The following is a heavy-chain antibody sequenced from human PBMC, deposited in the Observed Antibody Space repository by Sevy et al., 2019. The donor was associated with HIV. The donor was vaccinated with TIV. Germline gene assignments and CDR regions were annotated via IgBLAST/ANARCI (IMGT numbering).Heavy chain of an antibody. CDR2: IKQDGTET. CDR1: GFTFSTYW. Sequence: GGSLRLSCEVSGFTFSTYWMTWVRQAPGKGLEWVANIKQDGTETSYVDSVRGRFTISRDNAKKSLYLQLDNPRVEDTAVYYCARALADWGSFHYSLWGQGTLVTVSS. J-gene: IGHJ4*02. D-gene: IGHD3-16*02. V-gene: IGHV3-7*04. CDR3: ARALADWGSFHYSL.